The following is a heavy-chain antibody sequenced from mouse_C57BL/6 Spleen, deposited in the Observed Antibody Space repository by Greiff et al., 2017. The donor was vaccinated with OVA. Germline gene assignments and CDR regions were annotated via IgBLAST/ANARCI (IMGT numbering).Heavy chain of an antibody. J-gene: IGHJ2*01. CDR1: GFSLSTFGMG. D-gene: IGHD1-2*01. Sequence: QVTLKVSGPGILQPSQTLSLTCSFSGFSLSTFGMGVGWIRQPSGKGLEWLAQIWWDDAKYYNPALKSPHIIAKDTSKNQLFLKIANVDTADTVTYYCALLAKGGTALDYWGQGTTLTVSS. CDR3: ALLAKGGTALDY. V-gene: IGHV8-8*01. CDR2: IWWDDAK.